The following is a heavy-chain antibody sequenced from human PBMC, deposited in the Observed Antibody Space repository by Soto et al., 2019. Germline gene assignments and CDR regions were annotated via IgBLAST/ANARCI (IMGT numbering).Heavy chain of an antibody. V-gene: IGHV3-74*01. CDR1: GFSFSSYW. CDR3: ARGLYRDYGQDY. J-gene: IGHJ4*02. D-gene: IGHD4-17*01. CDR2: INGDGTST. Sequence: PGGSLRLSCAASGFSFSSYWMHWVRQAPGEGLVWVSRINGDGTSTNYADSVKGRFTISRDNAQNTLYLQMNSLRAEDTAVYSCARGLYRDYGQDYWGQGTLVTVSS.